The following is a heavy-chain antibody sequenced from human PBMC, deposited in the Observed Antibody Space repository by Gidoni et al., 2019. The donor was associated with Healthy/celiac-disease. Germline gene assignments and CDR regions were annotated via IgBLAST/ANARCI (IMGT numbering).Heavy chain of an antibody. D-gene: IGHD2-15*01. J-gene: IGHJ4*02. CDR3: ARVALLSGGSGKYYFDY. CDR2: IYYSGST. Sequence: VQLQESGPGLVKPSESLSLTCTVSGAPISSSYWSWIRQPPGKGLEWIGYIYYSGSTNYNPSLKSRVTIAVDTSKNQFSLKLSSVTAADTAVYYCARVALLSGGSGKYYFDYWGQGTLVTVSS. V-gene: IGHV4-59*01. CDR1: GAPISSSY.